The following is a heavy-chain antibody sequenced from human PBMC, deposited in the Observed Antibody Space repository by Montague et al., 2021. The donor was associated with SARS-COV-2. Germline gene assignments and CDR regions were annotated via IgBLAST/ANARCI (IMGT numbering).Heavy chain of an antibody. V-gene: IGHV4-39*07. CDR3: ARALIMFTFGGVIAHWFDP. CDR2: IYYSGST. D-gene: IGHD3-16*02. CDR1: GGSRRSSSEY. Sequence: SETLSLTCTVSGGSRRSSSEYWGWIRQPPGKGGEWIGGIYYSGSTYYNASLKSRVTISVDTSKNKFSLKLSSVTAADTAVDYGARALIMFTFGGVIAHWFDPWGQGTLVTVSS. J-gene: IGHJ5*02.